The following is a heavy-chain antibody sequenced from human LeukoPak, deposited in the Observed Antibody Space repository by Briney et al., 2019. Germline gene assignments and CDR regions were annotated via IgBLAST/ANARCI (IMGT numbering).Heavy chain of an antibody. CDR2: ISSSGSTI. CDR3: ARGQRYSLY. D-gene: IGHD2-15*01. CDR1: GFTFSSYE. Sequence: PGGSLRLSCAASGFTFSSYEMNWVRQAPGKGLEWVSYISSSGSTIYYADSVKGRFTISRDNAKNSLYLRMNSLRAEDTAVYYCARGQRYSLYWGQGTLVTVSS. V-gene: IGHV3-48*03. J-gene: IGHJ4*02.